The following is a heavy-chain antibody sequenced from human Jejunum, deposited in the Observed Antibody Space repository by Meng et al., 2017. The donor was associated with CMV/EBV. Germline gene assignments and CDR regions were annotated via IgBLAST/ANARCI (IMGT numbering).Heavy chain of an antibody. J-gene: IGHJ4*02. Sequence: SCAASGFTFSRSWMHWVRQAPGKGLVWVSHINSDGSNTKYADSVKSRFTISRDNAKNTLYLQMNTLRAEDTAVYYCVKGGHLGDYWGQGTLVTVSS. CDR1: GFTFSRSW. D-gene: IGHD3-10*01. CDR3: VKGGHLGDY. V-gene: IGHV3-74*03. CDR2: INSDGSNT.